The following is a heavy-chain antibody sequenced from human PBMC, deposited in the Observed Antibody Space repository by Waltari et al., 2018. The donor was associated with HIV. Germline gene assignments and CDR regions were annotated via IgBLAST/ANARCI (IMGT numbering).Heavy chain of an antibody. CDR3: ARIGTFPHNYAIDF. V-gene: IGHV3-7*01. CDR2: IKDDGSEK. CDR1: GYPLTNYW. Sequence: EVQLMESGGGLVQSGGSLRLSCAASGYPLTNYWMCWVRQTPGKGLEWVAYIKDDGSEKYYMGSVKGRFTISRDNAKNSMFLQMNSLRAEDTAVYYCARIGTFPHNYAIDFWGQGTTVTVSS. J-gene: IGHJ6*02. D-gene: IGHD1-26*01.